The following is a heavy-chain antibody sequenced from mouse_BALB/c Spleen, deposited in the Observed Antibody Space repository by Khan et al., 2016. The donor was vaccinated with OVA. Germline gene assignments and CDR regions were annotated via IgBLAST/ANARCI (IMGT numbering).Heavy chain of an antibody. D-gene: IGHD1-1*01. J-gene: IGHJ4*01. Sequence: QVQLQQSGPELVRPGVSVKISCKGSGYTFTDYGMHWVRQSPAKSLEWIGVINTYSGDTNYNQKFKGKATMNVDKSSRPAYMELARLTSEDTAIYYCARLTLRLDYWGQGTSVTVSS. CDR1: GYTFTDYG. V-gene: IGHV1S137*01. CDR3: ARLTLRLDY. CDR2: INTYSGDT.